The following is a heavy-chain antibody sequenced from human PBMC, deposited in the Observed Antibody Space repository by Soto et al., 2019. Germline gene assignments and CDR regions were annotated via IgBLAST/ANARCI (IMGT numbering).Heavy chain of an antibody. CDR2: IIPIFGTA. CDR1: GGTFSSYA. D-gene: IGHD6-6*01. J-gene: IGHJ6*02. V-gene: IGHV1-69*06. CDR3: ARSRIAARGAHYYYGMDV. Sequence: GASVKVSCKASGGTFSSYAISWVRQAPGQGLEWMGGIIPIFGTANYAQKFQGRVTITADKSTSTAYMELSSLRSEDTAVYYCARSRIAARGAHYYYGMDVWGQGATVTVSS.